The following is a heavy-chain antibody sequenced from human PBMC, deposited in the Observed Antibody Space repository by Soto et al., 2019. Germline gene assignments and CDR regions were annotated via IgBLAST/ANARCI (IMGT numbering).Heavy chain of an antibody. Sequence: PSETLSLTCTVSGGSISSGGYYWSWIRQLPGKGLEWIGYIFYSGITYYSPSLKSRVTISVDTSKNQFSLKLSSVTAADTAVYYCARPSGSYLYYFDYWGQGTLVTVSS. CDR3: ARPSGSYLYYFDY. CDR2: IFYSGIT. CDR1: GGSISSGGYY. D-gene: IGHD1-26*01. J-gene: IGHJ4*02. V-gene: IGHV4-30-4*01.